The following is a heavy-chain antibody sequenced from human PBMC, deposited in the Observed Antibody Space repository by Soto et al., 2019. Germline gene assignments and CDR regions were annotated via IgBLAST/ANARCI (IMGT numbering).Heavy chain of an antibody. J-gene: IGHJ4*02. D-gene: IGHD2-15*01. V-gene: IGHV4-39*01. Sequence: SETLSLTCTVSGGSISSSSYYWGWIRQPPGKGLEWIGSIYYSGSTYYNPSLKSRVTISVDTSKNQFSLKLSSVTAADTAVYYCARHEVGTNTPEMAAYFDYWGQGTLVTVSS. CDR1: GGSISSSSYY. CDR2: IYYSGST. CDR3: ARHEVGTNTPEMAAYFDY.